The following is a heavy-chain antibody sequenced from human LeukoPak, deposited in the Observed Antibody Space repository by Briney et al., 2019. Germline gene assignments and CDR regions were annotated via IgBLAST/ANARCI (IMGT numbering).Heavy chain of an antibody. Sequence: GGSLRLSCAASGFTFSNAWMSWVRQAPGKGLEWVGRIKSKTDGATTDYAAPVKGRFIISRDDSKNTLYLQMNSLKSEDTAVYYCTTDCSSSKCYAAYWYYGMDVWGQGTTVAVSS. CDR1: GFTFSNAW. V-gene: IGHV3-15*01. D-gene: IGHD2-2*01. CDR3: TTDCSSSKCYAAYWYYGMDV. J-gene: IGHJ6*02. CDR2: IKSKTDGATT.